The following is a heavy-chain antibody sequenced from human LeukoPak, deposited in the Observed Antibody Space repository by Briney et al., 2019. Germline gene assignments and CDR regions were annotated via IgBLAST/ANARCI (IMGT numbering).Heavy chain of an antibody. J-gene: IGHJ6*03. CDR2: IYTSGST. CDR3: ARTYQLLKKDYYYYMDV. D-gene: IGHD2-2*01. Sequence: KPSESLSLTCTVPGGSISSYYWGWSRQPAGKGLEGSGGIYTSGSTNYNPSLKSRVTMSVYTSKNQFSLKLSSVTAADTAVYYCARTYQLLKKDYYYYMDVWGKRTTVTVSS. CDR1: GGSISSYY. V-gene: IGHV4-4*07.